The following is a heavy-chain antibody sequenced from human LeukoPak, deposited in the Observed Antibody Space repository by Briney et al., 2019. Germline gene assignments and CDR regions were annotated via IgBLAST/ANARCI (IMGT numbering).Heavy chain of an antibody. V-gene: IGHV4-4*07. CDR1: GGSISSYY. D-gene: IGHD1-26*01. CDR2: IYTSGST. J-gene: IGHJ4*02. Sequence: SETLSLTCTVSGGSISSYYWSWIRQPAGKGLEWIGRIYTSGSTNYNPSLKSRVTMSVDTSKNQFSLKLSSVTAADTALYYCAKDIYWLTSLIVGASPYDYWGQGTLVTVSS. CDR3: AKDIYWLTSLIVGASPYDY.